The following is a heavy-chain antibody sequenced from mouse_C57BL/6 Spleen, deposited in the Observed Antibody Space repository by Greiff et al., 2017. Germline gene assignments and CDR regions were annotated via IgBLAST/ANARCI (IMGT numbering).Heavy chain of an antibody. CDR3: ARSLTGTWFAY. V-gene: IGHV1-55*01. J-gene: IGHJ3*01. Sequence: KPGQGLEWIGDIYPGSGSTNYNEKFKSKATLTVDTYSSTAYIQLSSLTSEDSAVYYCARSLTGTWFAYWGQGTLVTVSA. D-gene: IGHD4-1*01. CDR2: IYPGSGST.